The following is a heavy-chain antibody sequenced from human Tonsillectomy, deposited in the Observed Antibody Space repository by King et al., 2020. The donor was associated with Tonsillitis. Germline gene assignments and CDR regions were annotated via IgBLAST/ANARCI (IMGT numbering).Heavy chain of an antibody. J-gene: IGHJ4*02. V-gene: IGHV4-34*01. D-gene: IGHD3-22*01. Sequence: VQLQQWGAGLLKPSETLSLTCAVYGGSFSGYYWNWIRQPPGKGLEWIGEINHGGSTNYNPSLKSRVTISVDTSKNQFSLKLNSVTAADTAVYYCARRLGYFDNSAYHFDYWGQGTLVTVSS. CDR3: ARRLGYFDNSAYHFDY. CDR1: GGSFSGYY. CDR2: INHGGST.